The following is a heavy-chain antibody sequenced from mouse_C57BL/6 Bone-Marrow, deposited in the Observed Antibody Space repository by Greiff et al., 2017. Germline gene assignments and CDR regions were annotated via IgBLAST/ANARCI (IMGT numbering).Heavy chain of an antibody. CDR1: GYTFTSYW. J-gene: IGHJ4*01. CDR2: IYPSDSYT. V-gene: IGHV1-69*01. CDR3: AITTVVHYYAMDY. D-gene: IGHD1-1*01. Sequence: QVQLQQPGAELVMPGASVKLSCKASGYTFTSYWMHWVKQRPGQGLEWIGEIYPSDSYTNYNQKFKGKATLTVDKSSSPAYMQLSSLTSEDSAVYYCAITTVVHYYAMDYWGQGTSVTVSS.